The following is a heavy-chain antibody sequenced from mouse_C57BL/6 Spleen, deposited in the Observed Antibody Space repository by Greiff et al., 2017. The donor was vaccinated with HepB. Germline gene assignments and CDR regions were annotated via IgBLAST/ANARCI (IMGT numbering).Heavy chain of an antibody. V-gene: IGHV1-72*01. CDR3: ARSDSSGYVGY. Sequence: GLEWIGRIDPNSGGTKYNEKFKSKATLTVDKPSSTAYMQLSSLTSEDSAVYYCARSDSSGYVGYWGQGTTLTVSS. D-gene: IGHD3-2*02. CDR2: IDPNSGGT. J-gene: IGHJ2*01.